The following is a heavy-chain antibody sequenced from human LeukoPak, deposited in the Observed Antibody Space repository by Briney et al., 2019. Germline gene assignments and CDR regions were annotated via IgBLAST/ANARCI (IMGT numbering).Heavy chain of an antibody. D-gene: IGHD3-3*01. CDR2: IYHSGST. CDR3: ARGLSNYDFWSGYYVYYFDY. CDR1: GYSISSGYY. V-gene: IGHV4-38-2*02. Sequence: PSETLSLTCTVSGYSISSGYYWGWSRPPPGKGLEWIGSIYHSGSTYYNPSLKSRVTISVDTSKNQFTLKLSSVTAADTAVYYCARGLSNYDFWSGYYVYYFDYWGQGTLVTVSS. J-gene: IGHJ4*02.